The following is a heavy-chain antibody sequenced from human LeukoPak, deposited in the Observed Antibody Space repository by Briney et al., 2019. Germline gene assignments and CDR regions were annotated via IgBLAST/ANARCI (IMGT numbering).Heavy chain of an antibody. CDR1: GGSMSSYY. CDR2: IYDSGST. J-gene: IGHJ6*03. CDR3: ARSIAARGYYYYMDV. V-gene: IGHV4-59*12. Sequence: SETLSLTCTVSGGSMSSYYWSWIRQPPGKGLEWIGNIYDSGSTNYNPSLKSRVTISVDTSKNQFSLKLSSVTAADTAVYYCARSIAARGYYYYMDVWGKGTTVTVSS. D-gene: IGHD6-6*01.